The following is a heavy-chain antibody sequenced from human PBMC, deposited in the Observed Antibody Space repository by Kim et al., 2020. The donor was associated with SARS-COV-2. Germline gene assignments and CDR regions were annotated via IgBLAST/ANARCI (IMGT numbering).Heavy chain of an antibody. J-gene: IGHJ3*02. V-gene: IGHV4-39*07. CDR3: ARVIGLNIVHAFDI. D-gene: IGHD5-12*01. CDR1: GGSISSSSYY. Sequence: SETLSLTCTVSGGSISSSSYYWGWIRQPPGKGLEWIGSIYYSGSTYYNPSLKSRVTISVDTSKNQFSLKLSSVTAADTAVYYCARVIGLNIVHAFDIWGQGTMVTVSS. CDR2: IYYSGST.